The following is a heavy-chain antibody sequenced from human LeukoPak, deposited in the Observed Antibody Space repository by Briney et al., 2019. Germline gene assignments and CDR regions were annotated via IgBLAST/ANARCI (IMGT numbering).Heavy chain of an antibody. Sequence: ASVKVSCKASGYTFTKYGITWVRQAPGQGLEWMGWINPNRGGTNYAQKFQGRVTMTRDTSISTAYMELSRLRSDDTAVYYCARAGQSDAFDIWGQGTMVTVSS. CDR1: GYTFTKYG. V-gene: IGHV1-2*02. D-gene: IGHD6-19*01. CDR3: ARAGQSDAFDI. CDR2: INPNRGGT. J-gene: IGHJ3*02.